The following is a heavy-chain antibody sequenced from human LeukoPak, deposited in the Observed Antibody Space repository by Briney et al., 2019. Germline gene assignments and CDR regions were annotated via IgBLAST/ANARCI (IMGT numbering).Heavy chain of an antibody. CDR2: INWNGGST. D-gene: IGHD3-22*01. V-gene: IGHV3-20*04. Sequence: GGSLRLSCAASGFTFDDYGMSWVRQAPGKGLEWVSGINWNGGSTVYADSVKGRFTISRDNAKNSLYLQMNSLRAEDTALYYCARELTYYYDSSGYSPGAFDIWGQGTMVTVSS. CDR1: GFTFDDYG. J-gene: IGHJ3*02. CDR3: ARELTYYYDSSGYSPGAFDI.